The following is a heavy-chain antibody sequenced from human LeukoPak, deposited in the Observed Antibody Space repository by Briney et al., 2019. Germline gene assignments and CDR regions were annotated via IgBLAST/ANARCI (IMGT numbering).Heavy chain of an antibody. J-gene: IGHJ4*02. CDR3: ARDYYDSSGYYYGSY. V-gene: IGHV3-9*01. CDR2: ISWNSGSI. CDR1: GFTFDDYA. Sequence: GGSLRLSCAASGFTFDDYAMHWVRQAPGKGLEWVSGISWNSGSIGYADSVKGRFTISRDNAKNSLYLQMSSLRAEDTAVYYCARDYYDSSGYYYGSYWGQGTLVTVSS. D-gene: IGHD3-22*01.